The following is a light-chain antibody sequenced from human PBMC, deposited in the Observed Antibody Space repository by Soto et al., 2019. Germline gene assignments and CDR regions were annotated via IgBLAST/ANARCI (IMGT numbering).Light chain of an antibody. Sequence: DIVMWQSPTSPSVSPGERVTLSCKASQSVNRKVAWYQQKPGQAPRLLLYGASTRATGIPARFSGSGSGTEFTLTLSILQSEDFAAYYGQQYNYWPLISSGEGTRLEIK. CDR3: QQYNYWPLIS. CDR2: GAS. V-gene: IGKV3-15*01. CDR1: QSVNRK. J-gene: IGKJ5*01.